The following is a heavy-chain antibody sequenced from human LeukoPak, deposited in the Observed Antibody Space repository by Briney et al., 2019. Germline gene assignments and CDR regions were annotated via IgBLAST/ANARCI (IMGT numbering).Heavy chain of an antibody. D-gene: IGHD6-13*01. Sequence: TTSETLSLTCTVSGGSISSYYWSWIRQPAGKGLEWIGRIYSTGSTNYNPSLKSRVTMSVDTSKNQFSLRLRSVTAADTAVYYCARRIASAGTAGFDFWGQGALVTVSS. V-gene: IGHV4-4*07. CDR1: GGSISSYY. J-gene: IGHJ4*02. CDR3: ARRIASAGTAGFDF. CDR2: IYSTGST.